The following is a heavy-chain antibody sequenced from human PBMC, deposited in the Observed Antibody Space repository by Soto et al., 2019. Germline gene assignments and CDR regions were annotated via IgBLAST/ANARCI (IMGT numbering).Heavy chain of an antibody. Sequence: EVQLVESGGGLVQPGRSLRLSCAASGFTFDDYAMHWVRQAPGKGLEWVSGISWNSGSIGYADSVKGRFTIYRDNAKNSLYLQMNSLRAEDTALYYCAKDKSSSGLLDAFDIWGQGTMVTVSS. CDR3: AKDKSSSGLLDAFDI. D-gene: IGHD6-6*01. V-gene: IGHV3-9*01. J-gene: IGHJ3*02. CDR1: GFTFDDYA. CDR2: ISWNSGSI.